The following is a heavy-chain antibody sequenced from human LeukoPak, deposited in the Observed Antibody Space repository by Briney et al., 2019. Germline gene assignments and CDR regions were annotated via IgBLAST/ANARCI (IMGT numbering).Heavy chain of an antibody. CDR3: AKDRPNYYGSNGHYYRRDGDY. Sequence: GGSLRLSGAASGFTFSIYAMSRVRQAPGKGLQWVSSITSSGDGTYYADSVKGRFTISRDNSENMLYLQMNSLRVEDTAVYFCAKDRPNYYGSNGHYYRRDGDYWGQGTLVTVSS. D-gene: IGHD3-22*01. CDR2: ITSSGDGT. CDR1: GFTFSIYA. V-gene: IGHV3-23*01. J-gene: IGHJ4*02.